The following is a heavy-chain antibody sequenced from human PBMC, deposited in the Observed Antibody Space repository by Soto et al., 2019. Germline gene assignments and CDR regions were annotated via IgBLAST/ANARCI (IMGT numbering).Heavy chain of an antibody. CDR1: GYTFTGYY. CDR3: AREGVAYCGGDCYSQVGGYFDY. V-gene: IGHV1-2*04. Sequence: ASVKVSCKASGYTFTGYYMHWVRQAPGQGLEWMGWINPNSGGTNYAQKFQGWVTITRDTSISTAYMELSRLRSDDTAVYYCAREGVAYCGGDCYSQVGGYFDYWGQGTLVTVSS. D-gene: IGHD2-21*02. J-gene: IGHJ4*02. CDR2: INPNSGGT.